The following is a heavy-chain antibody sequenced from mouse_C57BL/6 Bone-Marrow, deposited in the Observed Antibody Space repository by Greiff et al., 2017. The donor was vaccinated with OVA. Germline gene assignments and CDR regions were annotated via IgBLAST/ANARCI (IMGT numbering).Heavy chain of an antibody. CDR1: GYAFSSSW. J-gene: IGHJ2*01. V-gene: IGHV1-82*01. CDR2: IYPGDGDT. Sequence: VQLQQSGPELVKPGASVKISCKASGYAFSSSWMNWVKQRPGKGLEWIGRIYPGDGDTNYNGKFKGKATLTADKSSSTAYMQLSSLTSEYSAVYFCARSPYLLSLLYYFDYWGQGTTLTVSS. CDR3: ARSPYLLSLLYYFDY. D-gene: IGHD2-1*01.